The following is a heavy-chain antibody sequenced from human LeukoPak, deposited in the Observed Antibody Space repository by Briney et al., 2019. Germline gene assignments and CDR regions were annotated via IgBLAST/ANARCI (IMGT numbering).Heavy chain of an antibody. D-gene: IGHD3-10*01. Sequence: LETLSLTCAVYGGSFSGYYWSWIRQPPGKGLEWIGEINHSGSTNYNPSLKSRVTISVDTSKNQFSLKLSSVTAADTAVYYCARTYYYGSGSYRWPGPIQNWFDPWGQGTPVTVSS. CDR1: GGSFSGYY. CDR2: INHSGST. V-gene: IGHV4-34*01. CDR3: ARTYYYGSGSYRWPGPIQNWFDP. J-gene: IGHJ5*02.